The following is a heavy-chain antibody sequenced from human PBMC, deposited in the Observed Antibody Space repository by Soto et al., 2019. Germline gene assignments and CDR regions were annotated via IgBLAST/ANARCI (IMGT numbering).Heavy chain of an antibody. CDR1: GGTFSSYA. CDR2: IIPIFGTA. CDR3: ARELVTMIVVDRYGMDV. J-gene: IGHJ6*02. D-gene: IGHD3-22*01. Sequence: QVQLVQSGAEVKKPGSSVKVSCKASGGTFSSYAISWVRQAPGQGLEWMGGIIPIFGTANYAQKFQGRVTITADECTSTAYMELSSLRSEDTAVYYCARELVTMIVVDRYGMDVWGQGTTVTVSS. V-gene: IGHV1-69*01.